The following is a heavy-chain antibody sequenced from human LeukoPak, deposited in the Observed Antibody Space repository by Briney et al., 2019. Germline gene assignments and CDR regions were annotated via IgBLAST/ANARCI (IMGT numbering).Heavy chain of an antibody. D-gene: IGHD2-15*01. CDR3: ASAVCSGGSCAYYFAY. Sequence: ASVKVSCKASGYTFTGYYMHWVRQAPGQGLEWMGWINPNSGGTNYAQKFQGRVTMTRDTSISTAYMELSRLRSDDTAVYYCASAVCSGGSCAYYFAYWGQGTLVTVSS. V-gene: IGHV1-2*02. J-gene: IGHJ4*02. CDR2: INPNSGGT. CDR1: GYTFTGYY.